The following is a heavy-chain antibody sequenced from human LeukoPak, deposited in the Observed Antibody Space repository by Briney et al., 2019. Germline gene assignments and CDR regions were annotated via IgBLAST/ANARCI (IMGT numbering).Heavy chain of an antibody. CDR3: AKLGATVGYSPIGY. Sequence: ASVKISCKASGYSFTSYGISWVRQAPGQGLEWMGWISTYDGNTNYAQRVQDRLTMTTDSSTSTAYMELRSLRSDDTAVYYSAKLGATVGYSPIGYWGQGTLVTVSS. CDR2: ISTYDGNT. J-gene: IGHJ4*02. V-gene: IGHV1-18*04. D-gene: IGHD1-26*01. CDR1: GYSFTSYG.